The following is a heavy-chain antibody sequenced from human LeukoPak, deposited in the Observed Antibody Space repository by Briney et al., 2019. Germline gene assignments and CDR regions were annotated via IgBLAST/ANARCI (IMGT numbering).Heavy chain of an antibody. CDR1: GYTLTELS. J-gene: IGHJ4*02. CDR2: LDPEDGET. V-gene: IGHV1-24*01. CDR3: ATDSWGMVRGTSFDY. D-gene: IGHD3-10*01. Sequence: GASVTVSCKVSGYTLTELSMHWVRQAPGKGLEWMGGLDPEDGETIYAQKFQSRVTMTEDTSTDTAYMELSSLRSEDTAVYYCATDSWGMVRGTSFDYWGQGTLVTVSS.